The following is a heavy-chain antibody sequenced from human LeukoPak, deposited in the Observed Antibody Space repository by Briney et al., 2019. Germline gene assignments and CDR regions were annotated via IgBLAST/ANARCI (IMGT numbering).Heavy chain of an antibody. V-gene: IGHV3-7*01. CDR3: ARRGAALDY. D-gene: IGHD3-10*01. CDR1: GFTVSSNY. CDR2: IKQDGSER. Sequence: GGSLRLSCAASGFTVSSNYMSWVRQAPGRGLEWVANIKQDGSERSHVDSVTGRFSISRDNALNSLYLQMNSLRAEDTAVYYCARRGAALDYWGQGTPVTVSS. J-gene: IGHJ4*02.